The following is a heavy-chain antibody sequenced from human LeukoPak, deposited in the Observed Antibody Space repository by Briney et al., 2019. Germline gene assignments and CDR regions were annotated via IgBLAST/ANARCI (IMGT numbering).Heavy chain of an antibody. Sequence: GGSLRLSCAASGFTFSSCGMHWVRQAPGKGLEWVAFIRYDGSNKYYADSVKGRFTISRDNSKNTLYLQMNSLRAEDTAVYYCAKDSRGYSTRKEFDYWGQGTLVTVSS. CDR1: GFTFSSCG. CDR3: AKDSRGYSTRKEFDY. V-gene: IGHV3-30*02. J-gene: IGHJ4*02. CDR2: IRYDGSNK. D-gene: IGHD5-18*01.